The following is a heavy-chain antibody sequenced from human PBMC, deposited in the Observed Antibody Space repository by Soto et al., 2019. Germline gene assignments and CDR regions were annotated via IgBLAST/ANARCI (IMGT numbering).Heavy chain of an antibody. J-gene: IGHJ3*02. Sequence: ASVKVSCKASGYTFTSYGISWVRQAPGQGLEWMGWISAYNGNTNYAQKLQGRVTMTTDTSTSTAYMELRSLRSDDTAVYYCARVSGILVAMIRSNDAFDIWGQGTMVTVSS. D-gene: IGHD5-12*01. CDR3: ARVSGILVAMIRSNDAFDI. CDR2: ISAYNGNT. CDR1: GYTFTSYG. V-gene: IGHV1-18*01.